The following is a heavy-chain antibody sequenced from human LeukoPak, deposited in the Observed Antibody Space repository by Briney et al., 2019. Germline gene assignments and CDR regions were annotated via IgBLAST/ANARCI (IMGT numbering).Heavy chain of an antibody. CDR1: GGSFSFSSFT. Sequence: GASVKVSCKVSGGSFSFSSFTISWVRQTPGQGLEWMGWISAYNGNTNYAQKLQGRVTMTTDTSTSTAYMELRSLRSDDTAVYYCARTGSTMARDCMDWGQGTLVTVSS. CDR3: ARTGSTMARDCMD. V-gene: IGHV1-18*01. D-gene: IGHD3-10*01. CDR2: ISAYNGNT. J-gene: IGHJ4*02.